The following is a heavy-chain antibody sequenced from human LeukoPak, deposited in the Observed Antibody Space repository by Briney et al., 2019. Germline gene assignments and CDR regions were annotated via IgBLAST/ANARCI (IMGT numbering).Heavy chain of an antibody. Sequence: GRSLRLSCAASGFTFSSYGMHWVRQAPGKGLEWVAVISYDGSNKYYADSVKGRFTISRDNSKNTLYLQMNSLRAEDTAVYYCAKGGGQLWLLGDYFDYWGQGTLVTVSS. D-gene: IGHD5-18*01. CDR2: ISYDGSNK. CDR1: GFTFSSYG. CDR3: AKGGGQLWLLGDYFDY. J-gene: IGHJ4*02. V-gene: IGHV3-30*18.